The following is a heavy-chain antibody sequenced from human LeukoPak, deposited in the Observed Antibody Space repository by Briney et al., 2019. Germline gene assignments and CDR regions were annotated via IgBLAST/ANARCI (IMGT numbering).Heavy chain of an antibody. CDR2: ISGDGVSP. J-gene: IGHJ4*02. D-gene: IGHD4/OR15-4a*01. CDR3: ARDPGAFPYFFDC. Sequence: GSLRLSCAASGFTFNNYALTWVRQTPGKGLKCVSAISGDGVSPYYADSVRGRFTISRDNSKNTLYLQMNSLRVEDTAVYFCARDPGAFPYFFDCWGQGALVTVSS. CDR1: GFTFNNYA. V-gene: IGHV3-23*01.